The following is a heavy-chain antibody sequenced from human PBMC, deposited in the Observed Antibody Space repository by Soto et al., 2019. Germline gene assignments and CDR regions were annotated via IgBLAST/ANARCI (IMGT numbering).Heavy chain of an antibody. J-gene: IGHJ4*02. CDR1: GFTFSSYS. CDR2: ISSSSSYI. V-gene: IGHV3-21*01. D-gene: IGHD6-6*01. Sequence: ESGGGLVKPGGSLRLSCAASGFTFSSYSMNWVRQAPGKGLAWVSSISSSSSYIYYADSVKGRFTISRDNAKNSLYLQMNSLRAEDTAVYYCARVGGQLVPGFDYWGQGTLVTVSS. CDR3: ARVGGQLVPGFDY.